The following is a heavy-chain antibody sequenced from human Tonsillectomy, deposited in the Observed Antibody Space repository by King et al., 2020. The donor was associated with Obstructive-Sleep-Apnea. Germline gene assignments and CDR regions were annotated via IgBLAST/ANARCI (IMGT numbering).Heavy chain of an antibody. Sequence: PLQESGPGLVKPSETLSLTCTVSGGSISSYYWNWFRQPPGKGLEWIGFLYYSGSTNYNPSLKSRVTISVDTSKNQFSLKLSSVTAADTAVYYCARRFYYGDTYYFDYWGQGTLVTVSS. CDR2: LYYSGST. D-gene: IGHD3-10*01. CDR3: ARRFYYGDTYYFDY. J-gene: IGHJ4*02. V-gene: IGHV4-59*08. CDR1: GGSISSYY.